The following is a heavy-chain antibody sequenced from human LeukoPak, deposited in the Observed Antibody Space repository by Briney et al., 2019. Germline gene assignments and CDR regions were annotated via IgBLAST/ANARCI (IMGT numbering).Heavy chain of an antibody. J-gene: IGHJ4*02. D-gene: IGHD3-22*01. CDR2: IFGSGIDT. V-gene: IGHV3-13*01. Sequence: PGGSLRLSCAASGFTFSSYAMSWVRQAPGKGLEWVSSIFGSGIDTQYAGSVKGRFTISREYAENSLYLQMNSLRAGDTAVYYCARIARYYDSSGYYYDYWGQGTLVTVSS. CDR3: ARIARYYDSSGYYYDY. CDR1: GFTFSSYA.